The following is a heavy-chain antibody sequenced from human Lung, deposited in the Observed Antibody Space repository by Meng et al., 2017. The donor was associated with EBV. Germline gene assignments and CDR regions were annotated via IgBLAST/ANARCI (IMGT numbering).Heavy chain of an antibody. V-gene: IGHV4-4*02. Sequence: QVQLQEAGPGLVKPSGPQSLTCTVSGDSISSDIWWSWVRQAPGKGLEWIGEVYHRGDTNYNPSLRSRVVISVDRSKNQFSLNLSSVTAADTAVYYCGRDQGRQLINHWGQGTLVTVSS. D-gene: IGHD1-1*01. CDR3: GRDQGRQLINH. J-gene: IGHJ4*02. CDR1: GDSISSDIW. CDR2: VYHRGDT.